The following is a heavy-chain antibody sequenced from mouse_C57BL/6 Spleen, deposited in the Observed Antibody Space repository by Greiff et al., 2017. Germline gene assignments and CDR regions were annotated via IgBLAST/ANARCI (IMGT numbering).Heavy chain of an antibody. J-gene: IGHJ4*01. Sequence: VQLQQPGAELVKPGASVKMSCTASGYTFTSYWITWVKQRPGQGLEWVGDIYPGSGSTNYNEKFKSKATLTVETSSSTAYMQLSSLASEDSAVDYWARRGRHYAMDYWGQGTSVTVSS. D-gene: IGHD3-3*01. CDR1: GYTFTSYW. CDR3: ARRGRHYAMDY. V-gene: IGHV1-55*01. CDR2: IYPGSGST.